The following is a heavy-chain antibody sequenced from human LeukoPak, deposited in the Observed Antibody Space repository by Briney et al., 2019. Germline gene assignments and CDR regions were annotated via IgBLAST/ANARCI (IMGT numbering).Heavy chain of an antibody. CDR3: ASGRYGSGSYGDY. CDR2: IYSGGST. CDR1: GFTVSSNY. J-gene: IGHJ4*02. Sequence: PGGSLRLSCAASGFTVSSNYMSWVRQAPGTGLEWVSVIYSGGSTYYADSVKGRFTISRDNSKNTLYLQMNSLRAEDTAVYYWASGRYGSGSYGDYWGQGTLVTVSS. D-gene: IGHD3-10*01. V-gene: IGHV3-53*01.